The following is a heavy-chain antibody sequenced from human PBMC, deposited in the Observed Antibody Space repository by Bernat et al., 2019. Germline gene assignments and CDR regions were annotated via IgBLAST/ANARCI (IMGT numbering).Heavy chain of an antibody. CDR3: ASLPTVTTVTTDY. Sequence: EVQLVESGGGLVQPGGSLRLSCAASGLTFSSYTMHWVRQAPGKGLEYVSGITSNGDFINYVNSVKGRFTISRDNSKNTLYLQMGSLRAEDMAVYYCASLPTVTTVTTDYWGQGTLVTVSS. CDR2: ITSNGDFI. V-gene: IGHV3-64*01. CDR1: GLTFSSYT. D-gene: IGHD4-17*01. J-gene: IGHJ4*02.